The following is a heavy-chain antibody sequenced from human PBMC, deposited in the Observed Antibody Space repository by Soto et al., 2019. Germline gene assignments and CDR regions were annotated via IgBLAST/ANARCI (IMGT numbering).Heavy chain of an antibody. CDR1: GYTFTGYY. CDR2: INPNSGGT. V-gene: IGHV1-2*04. D-gene: IGHD6-13*01. CDR3: ARGPRKLVLPFDI. J-gene: IGHJ3*02. Sequence: QVQLVQSGAEVKKPGASVKVSCKASGYTFTGYYMHWVRQAPGQGLEWMGWINPNSGGTNYAQKIPGWVTMTRDTSISTAYMELSRLRSDDTAVYYCARGPRKLVLPFDIWGQGTMVTVSS.